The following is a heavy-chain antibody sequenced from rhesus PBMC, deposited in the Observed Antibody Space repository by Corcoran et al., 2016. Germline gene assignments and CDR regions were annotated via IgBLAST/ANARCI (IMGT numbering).Heavy chain of an antibody. D-gene: IGHD3-34*01. J-gene: IGHJ4*01. CDR3: ATGMGDY. CDR2: IHPEKGRT. CDR1: GYIFTDYF. V-gene: IGHV1-111*02. Sequence: QLVQSGAAVKKPGASMKISCKTSGYIFTDYFLDRVRQAPEKGLEWMGRIHPEKGRTTPAPRFQDRLTIAADTSTDTGYMELASLGSEDTAVYYCATGMGDYWGQGVLVTVSS.